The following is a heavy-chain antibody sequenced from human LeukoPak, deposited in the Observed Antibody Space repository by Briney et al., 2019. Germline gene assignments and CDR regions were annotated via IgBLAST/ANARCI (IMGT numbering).Heavy chain of an antibody. Sequence: ASVKVSCKASGYTFTGYYMHWVRQAPGQGLEWMGWTNPNSGGTNYAQKFQGRVTMTRDTSISTAYMELSRLRSDDTAVYYCARLRYNWNYGFNYWGQGTLVTVSS. V-gene: IGHV1-2*02. D-gene: IGHD1-7*01. CDR1: GYTFTGYY. CDR2: TNPNSGGT. CDR3: ARLRYNWNYGFNY. J-gene: IGHJ4*02.